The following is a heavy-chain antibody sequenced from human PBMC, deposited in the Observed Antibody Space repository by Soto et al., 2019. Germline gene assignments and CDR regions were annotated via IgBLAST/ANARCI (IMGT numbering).Heavy chain of an antibody. D-gene: IGHD2-8*01. J-gene: IGHJ4*02. Sequence: EVQLVESGGGLVQPGGSLRLSCAASGFTFSSYWMSWVRQAPGKGLESGANIKQDGSEKYYVDSVKCRFTISRDNAKNSLYLQMTSLSADDTAVYYCAGGVGYCTNGVCYRVYWGQGALVIVSS. CDR3: AGGVGYCTNGVCYRVY. CDR2: IKQDGSEK. V-gene: IGHV3-7*01. CDR1: GFTFSSYW.